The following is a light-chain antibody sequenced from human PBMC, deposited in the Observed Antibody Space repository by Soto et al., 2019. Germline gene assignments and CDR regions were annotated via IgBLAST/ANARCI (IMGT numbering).Light chain of an antibody. J-gene: IGLJ2*01. CDR1: SSDIGGYNY. CDR3: SSYTSSSTGVV. Sequence: QSALTQPAFVSGSRGQSITISCTGTSSDIGGYNYISWYQQHPGKVPKLMIYDVSNRPSGVSNRFSGSKSGNTASLTISGLQAEDEADYYCSSYTSSSTGVVFGGGTKLTDL. V-gene: IGLV2-14*01. CDR2: DVS.